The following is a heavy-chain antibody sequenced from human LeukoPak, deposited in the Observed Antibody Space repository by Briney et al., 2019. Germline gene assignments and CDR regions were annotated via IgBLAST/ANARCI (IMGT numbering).Heavy chain of an antibody. V-gene: IGHV1-2*02. CDR2: INPNSGGT. CDR1: GYTFTGYY. Sequence: ASVKVSCKASGYTFTGYYMHWVRQAPGQGLEWMGWINPNSGGTNYAQKFQGRVTMTRDTSISTAYMELSSLRSEDTAVYYCAMKSLGLGYYYYYMDVWGKGTTVTVSS. D-gene: IGHD7-27*01. CDR3: AMKSLGLGYYYYYMDV. J-gene: IGHJ6*03.